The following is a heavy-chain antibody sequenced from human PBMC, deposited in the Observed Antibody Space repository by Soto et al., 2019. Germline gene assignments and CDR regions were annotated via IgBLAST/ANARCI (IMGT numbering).Heavy chain of an antibody. D-gene: IGHD6-25*01. J-gene: IGHJ5*02. CDR3: AREGGSGSLAPKKNWFDT. CDR2: INAKTGGA. Sequence: ASVKLSCKASCDTIADSHRRWLRQAPGQGLAFIGWINAKTGGAGSPQHFQGKVTVTRDTSISTVYMELSNLRSEDTAVYYCAREGGSGSLAPKKNWFDTRAQGTRVTVSS. V-gene: IGHV1-2*02. CDR1: CDTIADSH.